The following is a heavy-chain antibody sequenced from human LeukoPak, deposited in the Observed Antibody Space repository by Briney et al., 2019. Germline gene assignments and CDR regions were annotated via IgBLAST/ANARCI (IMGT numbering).Heavy chain of an antibody. J-gene: IGHJ4*02. CDR2: IRYDGSNK. V-gene: IGHV3-30*02. CDR1: GFTFSSYG. D-gene: IGHD3-22*01. CDR3: AKGRPIYYYDSSGYGYFDY. Sequence: GGSLRLSCAASGFTFSSYGMHWVRQAPGKGLEWVAFIRYDGSNKYYADSVKGRFTISRDNSKNPLYLQMNSLRAEDTAVYYCAKGRPIYYYDSSGYGYFDYWGQGTLVTVSS.